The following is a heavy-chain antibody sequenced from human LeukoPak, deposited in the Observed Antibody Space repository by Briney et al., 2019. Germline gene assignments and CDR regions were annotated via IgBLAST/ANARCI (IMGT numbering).Heavy chain of an antibody. CDR1: GFTFSSYE. CDR2: ISTSSATI. Sequence: GGSLRLSCAASGFTFSSYEMNWFRQAPGKGLEWLSYISTSSATIKYADSVKCRFTISRDNANNSLCLQMNNLISQDSAVYYCVRKTVGAQHWFGPWGQGTLVSVSS. J-gene: IGHJ5*02. D-gene: IGHD1-26*01. CDR3: VRKTVGAQHWFGP. V-gene: IGHV3-48*03.